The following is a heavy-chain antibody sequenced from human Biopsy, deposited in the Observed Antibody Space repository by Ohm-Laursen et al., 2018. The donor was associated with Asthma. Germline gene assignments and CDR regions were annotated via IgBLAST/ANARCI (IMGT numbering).Heavy chain of an antibody. J-gene: IGHJ4*02. CDR1: GDSFSNYA. CDR2: LIPVLGTP. V-gene: IGHV1-69*13. Sequence: SEKVSCKASGDSFSNYAISWVRQAPGQGLEWMGGLIPVLGTPDHAQMFEGRVTITADESTSTAHMELSRLRSDDTAVYYCARSFVLGIPDYWGQGTLVTVSS. CDR3: ARSFVLGIPDY. D-gene: IGHD2-21*01.